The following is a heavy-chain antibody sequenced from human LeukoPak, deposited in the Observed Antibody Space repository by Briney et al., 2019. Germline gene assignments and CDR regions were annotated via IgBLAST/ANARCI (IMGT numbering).Heavy chain of an antibody. J-gene: IGHJ4*02. V-gene: IGHV4-34*01. Sequence: SETLSLTCAVYGGSFSGYYWSWIRQPPGKGLEWIGEINHSGSTNYNPSLKSRVTISVDTSKNQFSLKLSSVTAADTAVYYCARGASGYYDSSGYGWSELSDYWGQGTLVTVSS. D-gene: IGHD3-22*01. CDR3: ARGASGYYDSSGYGWSELSDY. CDR1: GGSFSGYY. CDR2: INHSGST.